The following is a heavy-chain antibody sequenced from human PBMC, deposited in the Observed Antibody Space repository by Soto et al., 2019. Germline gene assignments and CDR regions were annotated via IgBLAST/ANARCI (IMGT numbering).Heavy chain of an antibody. Sequence: PSETLSLTCAVYGGSFSGYYWSWIRQPPGKGLEWIGEINHSGSTNYNPSLKSRVTISVDTSKNQFSLKLSSVTAADTAVYYCARAWGYSYGYTFYYYYYMDVWGKGTTVTVSS. CDR1: GGSFSGYY. CDR2: INHSGST. V-gene: IGHV4-34*01. J-gene: IGHJ6*03. CDR3: ARAWGYSYGYTFYYYYYMDV. D-gene: IGHD5-18*01.